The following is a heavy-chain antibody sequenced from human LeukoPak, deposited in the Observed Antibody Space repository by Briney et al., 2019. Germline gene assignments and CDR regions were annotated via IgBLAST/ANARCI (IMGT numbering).Heavy chain of an antibody. Sequence: GSLRLSCAASGFTFSSYSMHWVRQAPGKGLEWVSGISTTSNTIYYADSVKGRFTISRDNAKNSLYLQMSGLGDEDTAVYFCARARYSSSWYLDYWGQGTLVTVSS. V-gene: IGHV3-48*02. D-gene: IGHD6-13*01. CDR3: ARARYSSSWYLDY. J-gene: IGHJ4*02. CDR1: GFTFSSYS. CDR2: ISTTSNTI.